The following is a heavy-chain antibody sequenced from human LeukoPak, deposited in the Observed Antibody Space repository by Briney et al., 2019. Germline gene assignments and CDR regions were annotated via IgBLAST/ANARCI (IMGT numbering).Heavy chain of an antibody. CDR2: INPSSGGT. Sequence: ASVKVPCRASGYTFIAYYMHWVRQAPGQGLEWMGWINPSSGGTNYAQKLQGRVTMTTDTSTSTAYMELRSLRSDDTAVYYCAREITSWLDPWGQGTLVTVSS. V-gene: IGHV1-2*02. D-gene: IGHD1-14*01. CDR1: GYTFIAYY. J-gene: IGHJ5*02. CDR3: AREITSWLDP.